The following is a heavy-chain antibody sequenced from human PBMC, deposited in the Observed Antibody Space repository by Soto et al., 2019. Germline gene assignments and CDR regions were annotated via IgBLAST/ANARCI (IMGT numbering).Heavy chain of an antibody. J-gene: IGHJ3*02. CDR3: AKQSRPPGILTGYYLPFDI. CDR1: GVSFSSYY. D-gene: IGHD3-9*01. V-gene: IGHV4-59*08. Sequence: SETLSLTCTVSGVSFSSYYWSWIRQPPGKGLEWIGYIHYSGSTSYNPSLKSRVAISVDTSKNQFSLKLSSVTAADTAVYYCAKQSRPPGILTGYYLPFDIWGQGTMVT. CDR2: IHYSGST.